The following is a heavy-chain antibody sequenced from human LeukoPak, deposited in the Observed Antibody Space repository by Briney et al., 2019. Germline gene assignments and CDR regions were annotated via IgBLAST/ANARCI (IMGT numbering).Heavy chain of an antibody. V-gene: IGHV3-23*01. J-gene: IGHJ4*02. CDR3: VKGGAGSL. CDR1: GFTFSTYA. CDR2: ISTGGGST. Sequence: GSLRLSCAASGFTFSTYAMSWVRQAPGEGVEWVSAISTGGGSTYYADSVKGRVTISRDNSKNTLYLQMNSLRAEDTATYYCVKGGAGSLWGQGTLVTVSS. D-gene: IGHD4-17*01.